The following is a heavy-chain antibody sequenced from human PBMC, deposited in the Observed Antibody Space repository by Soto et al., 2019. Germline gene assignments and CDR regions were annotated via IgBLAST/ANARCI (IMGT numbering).Heavy chain of an antibody. CDR1: VVSISSYY. J-gene: IGHJ4*02. CDR2: IYYSGST. D-gene: IGHD3-3*01. Sequence: SLTCTVSVVSISSYYWSCIREPPGNGLEWIGYIYYSGSTNYNPSLKSRVTISVDTSKNQFSLKLSSVTAADTAVYYCARHGGGYDFWSGYYVFFDYWGQGTLVTVSS. V-gene: IGHV4-59*01. CDR3: ARHGGGYDFWSGYYVFFDY.